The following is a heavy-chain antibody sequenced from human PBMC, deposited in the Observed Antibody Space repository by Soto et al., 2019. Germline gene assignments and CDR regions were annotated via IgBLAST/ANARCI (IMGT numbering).Heavy chain of an antibody. CDR3: ANAGAIPGEVDA. V-gene: IGHV1-46*01. CDR1: GFIFTDWF. CDR2: INTSGGNS. D-gene: IGHD2-21*01. Sequence: HLAQSGPEVKRPGASVKISFKASGFIFTDWFMHWVRQAPGQGPEWMGIINTSGGNSIYSQKFQDRVTMTRDTSTSTLYVELSSLTSADTAVYYCANAGAIPGEVDAWGQGTLVTGSS. J-gene: IGHJ1*01.